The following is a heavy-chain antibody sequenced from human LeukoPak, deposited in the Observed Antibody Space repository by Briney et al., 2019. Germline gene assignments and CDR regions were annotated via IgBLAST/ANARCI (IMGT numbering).Heavy chain of an antibody. CDR3: AKNDILTGYYPTFDY. CDR1: GFTVSSNY. J-gene: IGHJ4*02. D-gene: IGHD3-9*01. V-gene: IGHV3-66*01. Sequence: GGSLRLSRAASGFTVSSNYMSGVRQAPGKGLEWVSVIYSWGSTYYADSVKGRFTIPRDNSKNTLDLQMNSLSAEDTAVYYCAKNDILTGYYPTFDYWGQGTLVTVSS. CDR2: IYSWGST.